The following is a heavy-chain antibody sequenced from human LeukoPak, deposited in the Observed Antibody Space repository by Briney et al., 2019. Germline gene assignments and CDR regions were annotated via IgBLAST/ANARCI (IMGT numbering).Heavy chain of an antibody. V-gene: IGHV2-70*11. J-gene: IGHJ4*02. CDR3: ARTVYGAGRDAAVDY. CDR1: GFSLSTSGMC. CDR2: IDWDDDK. D-gene: IGHD4-17*01. Sequence: SGPALVKPTQTLTLTCTFSGFSLSTSGMCVSWIRQPPGKALEWLARIDWDDDKYYSTSLKTRLTISKDTSKNQVVLTMTNMDPVDTATYYCARTVYGAGRDAAVDYWGQGTLVTVSS.